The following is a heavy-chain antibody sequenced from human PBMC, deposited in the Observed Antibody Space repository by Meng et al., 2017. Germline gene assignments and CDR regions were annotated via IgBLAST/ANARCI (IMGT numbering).Heavy chain of an antibody. CDR1: GFTFSDYY. CDR3: ARDSVPIGGYSGYDSENYFDY. V-gene: IGHV3-69-1*01. Sequence: GGSLRLSCAASGFTFSDYYMNWVRQAPGKGLEWVSSISSSSTIYYADSVKGRFTISRDNAKNSLYLQMNSLRAEDTAVYYCARDSVPIGGYSGYDSENYFDYWGQGTLVTVSS. CDR2: ISSSSTI. J-gene: IGHJ4*02. D-gene: IGHD5-12*01.